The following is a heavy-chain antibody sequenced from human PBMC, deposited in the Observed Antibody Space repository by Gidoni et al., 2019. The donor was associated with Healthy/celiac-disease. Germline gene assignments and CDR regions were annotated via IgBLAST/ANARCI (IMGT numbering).Heavy chain of an antibody. CDR3: ARDHYDILTGEHCFDY. V-gene: IGHV4-59*01. D-gene: IGHD3-9*01. J-gene: IGHJ4*02. CDR1: GGSISRYY. Sequence: QVQLQESGPGLVKPSETLSLTCTVSGGSISRYYWSWIRQPPGKGLEWIGYIYYSGSTNYNPSLKSRVTISVDTSKNQFSLKLSSVTAADTAVYYCARDHYDILTGEHCFDYWGQGTLVTVSS. CDR2: IYYSGST.